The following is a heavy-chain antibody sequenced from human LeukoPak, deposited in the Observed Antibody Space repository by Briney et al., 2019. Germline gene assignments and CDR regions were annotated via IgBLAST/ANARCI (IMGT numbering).Heavy chain of an antibody. CDR1: GYIFSSYW. CDR3: ARPGYCSGTSCYGVDY. Sequence: HGESLKISCKGSGYIFSSYWIAWVRQMPGKGLEWMGIIYPGGSDSRYSPPFQGQVTISADKSITTAYLQWSSLKASDTAMYYCARPGYCSGTSCYGVDYWGQGTLVTVSS. J-gene: IGHJ4*02. D-gene: IGHD2-2*01. CDR2: IYPGGSDS. V-gene: IGHV5-51*01.